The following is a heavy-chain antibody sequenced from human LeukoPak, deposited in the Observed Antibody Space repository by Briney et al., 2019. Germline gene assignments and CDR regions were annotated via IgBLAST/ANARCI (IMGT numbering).Heavy chain of an antibody. CDR3: ARTYYYDSSGYYGDY. J-gene: IGHJ4*02. Sequence: ASVKVSCKASGGTCSSYAISWVRQAPGQGLEWMGGIIPIFGTAKYAQKFQGRVTITTDESTSTAYMELSSLRSEDTAVYYCARTYYYDSSGYYGDYWGQGTLVTVSS. V-gene: IGHV1-69*05. CDR1: GGTCSSYA. D-gene: IGHD3-22*01. CDR2: IIPIFGTA.